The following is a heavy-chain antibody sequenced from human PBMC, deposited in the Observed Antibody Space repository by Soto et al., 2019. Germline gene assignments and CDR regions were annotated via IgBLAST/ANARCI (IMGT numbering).Heavy chain of an antibody. V-gene: IGHV3-48*02. D-gene: IGHD3-16*01. CDR3: ARDPRAVITDYYYYCMDV. CDR2: ISSSSSTI. J-gene: IGHJ6*02. Sequence: EVQLVESGGGLVQPGGSLRLSCAASGFTFSSYSMNWVRQAPGKGLEWVSYISSSSSTIYYADSVKGRFTISRDNAKNSLYLQMNSLRDEDTAVYYCARDPRAVITDYYYYCMDVWGQGTTVTVSS. CDR1: GFTFSSYS.